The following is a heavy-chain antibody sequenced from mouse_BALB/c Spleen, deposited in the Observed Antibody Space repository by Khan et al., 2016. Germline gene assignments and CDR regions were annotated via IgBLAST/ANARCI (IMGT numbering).Heavy chain of an antibody. Sequence: EVQLQESGPGLVKPSQSLSLTCTVTGYSITSDYAWNWIRQFPGNKLEWMGYISYSGSTSYNPSLKSRISITRDTSKNQFFLQLNSVTTEDTATXYCAGGNYDYFGYWGQGATLTVSS. V-gene: IGHV3-2*02. J-gene: IGHJ2*01. D-gene: IGHD2-1*01. CDR2: ISYSGST. CDR3: AGGNYDYFGY. CDR1: GYSITSDYA.